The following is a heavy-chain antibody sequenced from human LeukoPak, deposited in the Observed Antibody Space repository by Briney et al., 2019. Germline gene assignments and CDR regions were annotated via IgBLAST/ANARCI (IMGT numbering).Heavy chain of an antibody. Sequence: PGGSLRLSCAASGFTFSTYWMHWVRQAPGKGLVWVSRINSDGSSTSYADSVKGRFTISRDNAKIPLYLQMSSLRAEDTAVYYCARDQGYYDSSGSFDPWGQGTLVTVSS. CDR2: INSDGSST. CDR3: ARDQGYYDSSGSFDP. D-gene: IGHD3-22*01. CDR1: GFTFSTYW. V-gene: IGHV3-74*01. J-gene: IGHJ5*02.